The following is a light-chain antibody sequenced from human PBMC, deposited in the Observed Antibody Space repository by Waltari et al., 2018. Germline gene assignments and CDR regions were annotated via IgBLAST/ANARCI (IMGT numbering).Light chain of an antibody. CDR1: QGISNS. CDR2: AAS. J-gene: IGKJ1*01. V-gene: IGKV1-NL1*01. Sequence: DIQMTQSPSSLSASVGDRVSITCRASQGISNSLAWYQQKPGKAPKLLLYAASRLESGGPSRFSGSGSGTDYTLTISSLQPEDFATYYCQQYYSTPRTFGQGTKVEIK. CDR3: QQYYSTPRT.